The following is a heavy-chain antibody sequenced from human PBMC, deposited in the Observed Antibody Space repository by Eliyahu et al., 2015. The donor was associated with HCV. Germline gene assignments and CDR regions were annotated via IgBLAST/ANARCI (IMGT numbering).Heavy chain of an antibody. J-gene: IGHJ4*02. V-gene: IGHV1-2*02. CDR1: GYTFTGYF. Sequence: QVQLVQSGAEVKKPGASVKVSCKASGYTFTGYFMHWVRQAPGQGLEWLGWINPSSGGTNYAQKFQGRVTMTRDTSISTVYMDLSRLTSDDTAMYYCAIAIGYGGNPMWGQGTLVTVSS. D-gene: IGHD4-23*01. CDR2: INPSSGGT. CDR3: AIAIGYGGNPM.